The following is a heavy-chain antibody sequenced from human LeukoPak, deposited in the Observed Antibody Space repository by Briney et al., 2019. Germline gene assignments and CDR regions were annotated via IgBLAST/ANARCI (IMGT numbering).Heavy chain of an antibody. CDR1: GGSISSYY. CDR2: IYTSGST. Sequence: SETLSLTCTLSGGSISSYYWSWIRQPAGKGLEWIGGIYTSGSTNYNPSLKSRVTMSVDTSKNQYSLKLSSVTAADTVLSYYTREPGWEATFRNAFDIWGQGRMVTVSS. V-gene: IGHV4-4*07. J-gene: IGHJ3*02. CDR3: TREPGWEATFRNAFDI. D-gene: IGHD1-26*01.